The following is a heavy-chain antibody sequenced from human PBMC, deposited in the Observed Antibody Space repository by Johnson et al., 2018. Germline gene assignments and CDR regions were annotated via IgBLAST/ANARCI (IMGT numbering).Heavy chain of an antibody. CDR3: AKDAYCGGDCYSGYYYYGMEV. D-gene: IGHD2-21*02. CDR1: GFTFSSYA. V-gene: IGHV3-23*04. Sequence: VQLVQSGGGLVQPGGSLRLSCAASGFTFSSYAMSWVRPAPGKGLEWVSAISGSGGSPYYADSVKGRFTISRDNSQNTLYLEMNSLRAEDTAVYYCAKDAYCGGDCYSGYYYYGMEVWGQGTTVTVSS. CDR2: ISGSGGSP. J-gene: IGHJ6*02.